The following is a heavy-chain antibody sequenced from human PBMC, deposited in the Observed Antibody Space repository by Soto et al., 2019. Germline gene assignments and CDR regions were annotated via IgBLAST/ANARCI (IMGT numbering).Heavy chain of an antibody. V-gene: IGHV1-69*02. CDR1: GYTFTGYY. CDR3: TLGSWSAETFDI. D-gene: IGHD6-13*01. Sequence: SVKVSCKASGYTFTGYYMHWVRQAPGQGLEWMGRILPMLDITNSAQRFQGRVTITADKSTSTAYLELSSLRSEDTAVYYCTLGSWSAETFDIWGRGTMVTVSS. CDR2: ILPMLDIT. J-gene: IGHJ3*02.